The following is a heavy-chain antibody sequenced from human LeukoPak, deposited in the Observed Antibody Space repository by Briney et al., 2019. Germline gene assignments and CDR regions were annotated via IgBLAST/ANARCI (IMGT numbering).Heavy chain of an antibody. D-gene: IGHD5-18*01. CDR1: GFTFSTFG. CDR2: IQSDGSKQ. J-gene: IGHJ5*02. V-gene: IGHV3-33*08. Sequence: GGSLRLSCAASGFTFSTFGIHWVRQTPGKGLEWAAAIQSDGSKQYYGDSVKGRFTISRDSSKNTVYLQMNSLRDEDTAVYYCARDVDTSSHSSQLDPWGQGTLVTVSS. CDR3: ARDVDTSSHSSQLDP.